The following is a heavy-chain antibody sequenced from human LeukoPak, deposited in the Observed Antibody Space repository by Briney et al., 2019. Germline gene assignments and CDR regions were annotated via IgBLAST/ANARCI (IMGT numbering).Heavy chain of an antibody. D-gene: IGHD6-19*01. V-gene: IGHV1-3*01. CDR2: INAGNGNT. J-gene: IGHJ6*02. CDR3: ARVVAVAEDYYYYYGMDV. CDR1: GYTFTSYA. Sequence: ASVKVSCKASGYTFTSYAMHWVRQAPGQKLEWMGWINAGNGNTKYSQKFQGRVTITRDTSASTAYMELSSLRSEDTAVYYCARVVAVAEDYYYYYGMDVWGQGTTVTVSS.